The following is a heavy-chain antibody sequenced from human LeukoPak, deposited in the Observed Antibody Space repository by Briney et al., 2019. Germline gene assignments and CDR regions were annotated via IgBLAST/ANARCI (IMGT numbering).Heavy chain of an antibody. CDR1: GFALTSYG. CDR3: ARDGTGWCPDY. J-gene: IGHJ4*02. D-gene: IGHD6-19*01. CDR2: IWPDGTK. Sequence: GRSLRLSCAASGFALTSYGVHWARKAPGKGLEWVALIWPDGTKHYPESVKGRFTISKDDSRNKVYLQMNRLRAEDTTIYYCARDGTGWCPDYWGQGTLVTVSS. V-gene: IGHV3-33*01.